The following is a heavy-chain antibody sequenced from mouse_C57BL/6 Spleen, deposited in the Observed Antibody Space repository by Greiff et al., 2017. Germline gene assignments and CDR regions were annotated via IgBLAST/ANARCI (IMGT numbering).Heavy chain of an antibody. V-gene: IGHV1-47*01. CDR3: ARGKEGYDYGYAMDY. CDR2: FHPYNDDT. J-gene: IGHJ4*01. CDR1: GYTFPTYP. Sequence: QVQLQQSGAELVKPGASVKMSCKASGYTFPTYPIEWMKQNHGKSLEWIGNFHPYNDDTKYNEKFKGKATLTVEKSSSTVYLELSRLTSDDSAVYYCARGKEGYDYGYAMDYWGQGTSVTVSS. D-gene: IGHD2-4*01.